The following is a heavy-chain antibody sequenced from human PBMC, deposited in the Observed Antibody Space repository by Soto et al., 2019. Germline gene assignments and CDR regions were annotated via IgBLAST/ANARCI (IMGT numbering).Heavy chain of an antibody. CDR3: VKSDYDYVWGSYADYFDY. CDR1: GLTFRTYI. D-gene: IGHD3-16*01. CDR2: ISGSGGST. V-gene: IGHV3-23*01. J-gene: IGHJ4*02. Sequence: PGGSLRLSCAASGLTFRTYIMTWVRQAPGMGLEWVSAISGSGGSTYYADSVKGRFTISRDNSKNRLYLQMNSLRAEDTAIYYCVKSDYDYVWGSYADYFDYWGQGTLVTVSS.